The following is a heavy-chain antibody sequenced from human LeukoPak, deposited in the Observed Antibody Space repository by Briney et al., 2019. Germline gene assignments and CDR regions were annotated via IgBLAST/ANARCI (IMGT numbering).Heavy chain of an antibody. D-gene: IGHD1-1*01. CDR2: IGTSGSDT. CDR1: GFSFSDYY. J-gene: IGHJ3*02. V-gene: IGHV3-11*01. Sequence: GGSLRLSCAASGFSFSDYYMTWIRQAPGKGLEWLSYIGTSGSDTYYVDSVKGRFTISRDNAKNSLYLHLNSLRADDTAVYYCARVHWNRYVFDIWGQGTMVTVSS. CDR3: ARVHWNRYVFDI.